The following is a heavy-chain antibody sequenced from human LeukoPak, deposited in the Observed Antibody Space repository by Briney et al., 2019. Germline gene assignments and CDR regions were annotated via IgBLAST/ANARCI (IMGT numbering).Heavy chain of an antibody. CDR2: INHSGST. V-gene: IGHV4-34*01. Sequence: PPETLSLTCAVYGGSFSGYYWSWIRQPPGKGLEWIGEINHSGSTNYNPSLKSRVTISVDTSKNQFSLRLSSVTAADTAVYYCARDARLLYTGGWFDPWGQGTLVTVSS. D-gene: IGHD1-26*01. CDR3: ARDARLLYTGGWFDP. J-gene: IGHJ5*02. CDR1: GGSFSGYY.